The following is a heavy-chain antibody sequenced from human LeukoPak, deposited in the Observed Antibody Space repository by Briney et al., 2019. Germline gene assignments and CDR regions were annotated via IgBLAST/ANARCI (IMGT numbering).Heavy chain of an antibody. D-gene: IGHD3-9*01. CDR3: ARNVLRYFDLVSPPYYYYMDV. CDR1: GGTFSSYA. CDR2: IIPIFGTA. V-gene: IGHV1-69*01. J-gene: IGHJ6*03. Sequence: ASVKVSCKASGGTFSSYAISWVRQAPGQGLEWMGGIIPIFGTANYAQKFQGRVTITADESTSTAYMELSSLRSEDTAVYYCARNVLRYFDLVSPPYYYYMDVWGKGTTVTVSS.